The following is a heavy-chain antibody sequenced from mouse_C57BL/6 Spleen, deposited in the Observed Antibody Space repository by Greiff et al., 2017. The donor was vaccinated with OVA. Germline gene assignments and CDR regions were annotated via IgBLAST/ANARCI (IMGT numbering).Heavy chain of an antibody. CDR2: IYPSDSET. J-gene: IGHJ1*03. Sequence: VQLQQPGAELVRPGSSVKLSCKASGYTFTGYWMDWVKQRPGQGLEWIGNIYPSDSETHYNQKFKDKATLTVDKSSSTAYMQLSSLTSEDSAVYYCARPPYYYGSGYFDVWGTGTTVTVSS. CDR3: ARPPYYYGSGYFDV. CDR1: GYTFTGYW. D-gene: IGHD1-1*01. V-gene: IGHV1-61*01.